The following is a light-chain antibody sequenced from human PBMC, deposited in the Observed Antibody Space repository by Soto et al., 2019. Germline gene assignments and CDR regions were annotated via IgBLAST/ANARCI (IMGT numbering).Light chain of an antibody. V-gene: IGKV1-16*02. Sequence: DIQMTQSPSSLSASVGDRVTITCRASQAISNSLAWLQQKPGKAPKSLMYAASRLQSGVPAKFSGSGSGTDFTLTINSLQPEDFAIYYRQQYNSYPYTFGQGTKLEIK. J-gene: IGKJ2*01. CDR3: QQYNSYPYT. CDR2: AAS. CDR1: QAISNS.